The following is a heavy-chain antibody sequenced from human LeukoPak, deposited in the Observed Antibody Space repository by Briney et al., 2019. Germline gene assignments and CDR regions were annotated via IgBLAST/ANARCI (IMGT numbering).Heavy chain of an antibody. CDR2: IYWNGAGA. CDR1: GFSFDDYG. CDR3: ARDLLGWELHYFDY. D-gene: IGHD1-26*01. V-gene: IGHV3-20*04. J-gene: IGHJ4*02. Sequence: GGSLRLSCAASGFSFDDYGMSWVRQAPGKGLEWVSGIYWNGAGAAYADSVKGRFTISRDNAKNSLYLQMNSLRAEDTAVYYCARDLLGWELHYFDYWGQGTLVTVSS.